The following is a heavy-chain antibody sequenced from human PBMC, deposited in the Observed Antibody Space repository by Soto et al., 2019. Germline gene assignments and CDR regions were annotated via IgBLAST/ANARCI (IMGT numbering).Heavy chain of an antibody. CDR1: GFSFSSFA. CDR3: VKDRWNYYESSGYL. CDR2: ISGSGGST. V-gene: IGHV3-23*01. Sequence: EVQLLESGGGLVQPGGSKRLSCAASGFSFSSFALSWLRQAPGKGLEWVSAISGSGGSTYDADSVKGRFTISRGNSKNTLYLQMNSLRAEDTAVYYCVKDRWNYYESSGYLCGQGALVTVS. J-gene: IGHJ3*01. D-gene: IGHD3-22*01.